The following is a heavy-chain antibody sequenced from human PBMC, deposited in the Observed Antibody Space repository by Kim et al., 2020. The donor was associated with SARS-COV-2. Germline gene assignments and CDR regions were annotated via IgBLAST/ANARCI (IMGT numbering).Heavy chain of an antibody. CDR3: ARDDNAYGYASAYFNN. J-gene: IGHJ4*02. CDR1: GFTFNRFA. CDR2: ISGSGDTT. Sequence: GGSLRLSCAASGFTFNRFAMSWVRQAPGKGLEWVAVISGSGDTTYYADSLRGRFFISRDNSNNTLYLQTTSLRAEDTARYYCARDDNAYGYASAYFNNWGPGTLVTVSS. D-gene: IGHD3-16*01. V-gene: IGHV3-23*01.